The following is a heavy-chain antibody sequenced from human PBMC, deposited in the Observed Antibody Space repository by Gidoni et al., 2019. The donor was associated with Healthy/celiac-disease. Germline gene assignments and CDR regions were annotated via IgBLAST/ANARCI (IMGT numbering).Heavy chain of an antibody. D-gene: IGHD3-22*01. CDR3: ARAGYYYDSSGYSPLDY. J-gene: IGHJ4*02. V-gene: IGHV3-30*01. CDR1: GFPFSSYA. CDR2: ISYDGSNK. Sequence: QVQLVESGGGVVQPGRSLRLSCAASGFPFSSYAMHWVRQAPGKGLEWVAVISYDGSNKYYADSVKGRFTISRDNSKNTLYLQMNSLRAEDTAVYYCARAGYYYDSSGYSPLDYWGQGTLVTVSS.